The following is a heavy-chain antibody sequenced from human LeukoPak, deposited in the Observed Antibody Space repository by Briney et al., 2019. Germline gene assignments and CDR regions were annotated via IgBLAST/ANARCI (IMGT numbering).Heavy chain of an antibody. CDR2: ISGYNGNS. V-gene: IGHV1-18*01. J-gene: IGHJ4*02. D-gene: IGHD6-19*01. Sequence: ASVKVSCKATGYSFTSYGSSWVRQAPGQRLEWVGWISGYNGNSNYAQKLQGRVTMTTDTSTSTAYMELRSLKSDDTAVYYCAREYSSGWYYFDYWGQGTLVTVSS. CDR3: AREYSSGWYYFDY. CDR1: GYSFTSYG.